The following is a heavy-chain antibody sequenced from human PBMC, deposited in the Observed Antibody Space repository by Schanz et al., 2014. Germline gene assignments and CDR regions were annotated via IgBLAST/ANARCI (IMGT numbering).Heavy chain of an antibody. V-gene: IGHV3-21*02. Sequence: EVQLVESGGGLVQPGGSVRLSCAASGFTFSGYWMSWVRQAPGKGPEWLSSIGGSGSFPTYADSVKGRFTISRDNSKNTLYLQMNSLRAEDTAVYYCARDRQQLVGRIGYYYGMDVWGQGTTVTVSS. D-gene: IGHD6-13*01. CDR3: ARDRQQLVGRIGYYYGMDV. CDR1: GFTFSGYW. J-gene: IGHJ6*02. CDR2: IGGSGSFP.